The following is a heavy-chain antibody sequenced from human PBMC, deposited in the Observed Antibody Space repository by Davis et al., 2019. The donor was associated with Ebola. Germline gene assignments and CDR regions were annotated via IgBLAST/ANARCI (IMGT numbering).Heavy chain of an antibody. D-gene: IGHD3-9*01. CDR1: GFTFSSYG. V-gene: IGHV3-33*01. J-gene: IGHJ2*01. Sequence: GESLKISCAASGFTFSSYGMHWVRQAPGKGLEWVAVIWYDGSNKYYADSVKGRFTISRDNSKNTLYLQMNSLRAEDTAVYYCARGRVDGILRYFDLWGRGTLVTVSS. CDR3: ARGRVDGILRYFDL. CDR2: IWYDGSNK.